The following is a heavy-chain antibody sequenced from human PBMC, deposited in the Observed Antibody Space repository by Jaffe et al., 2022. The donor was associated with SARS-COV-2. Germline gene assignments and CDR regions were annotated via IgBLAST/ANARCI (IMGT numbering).Heavy chain of an antibody. V-gene: IGHV3-7*03. Sequence: EVQLVESGGGLVQPGGSLRLSCEASGFTFSSHRMSWVRRAPGKGLEWVANIKQDGSEKYYVDSVKGRFTISRDNAKKSLYLQMNSLRVEDTAVYYCAKPVGSGWFDYWGQGTLVTVSS. CDR2: IKQDGSEK. CDR3: AKPVGSGWFDY. D-gene: IGHD6-19*01. J-gene: IGHJ4*02. CDR1: GFTFSSHR.